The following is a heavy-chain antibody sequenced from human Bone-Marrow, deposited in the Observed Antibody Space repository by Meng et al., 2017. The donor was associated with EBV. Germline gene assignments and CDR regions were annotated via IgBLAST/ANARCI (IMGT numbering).Heavy chain of an antibody. CDR3: ARGRGYSSPNFDY. V-gene: IGHV4-34*01. CDR2: INHSGST. Sequence: QAQLQPCGAGLLKPSETLSLTCAVYGGSFSGYYWSWIRQPPGKGLEWIGEINHSGSTNYNPSLKSRVTISVDTSKNQFSLKLSSVTAADTAVYYCARGRGYSSPNFDYWGQGTLVTVSS. J-gene: IGHJ4*02. CDR1: GGSFSGYY. D-gene: IGHD6-13*01.